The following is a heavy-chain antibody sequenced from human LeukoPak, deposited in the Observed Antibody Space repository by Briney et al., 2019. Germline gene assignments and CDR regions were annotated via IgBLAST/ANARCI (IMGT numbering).Heavy chain of an antibody. V-gene: IGHV3-30*02. CDR2: VRKDATEK. D-gene: IGHD1-1*01. CDR3: AKRSGPNSGPFDS. CDR1: GFIFTEYG. Sequence: GGSLTLSCAGSGFIFTEYGMHWVRQAPGKGLEWVAFVRKDATEKKYADSVEGRFTISRDDSENTVYLKMNNLRVDDTAVYYCAKRSGPNSGPFDSWGQGTPVIVSS. J-gene: IGHJ4*02.